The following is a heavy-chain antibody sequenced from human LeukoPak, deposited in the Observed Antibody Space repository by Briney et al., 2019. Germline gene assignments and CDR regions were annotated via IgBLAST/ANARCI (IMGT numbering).Heavy chain of an antibody. CDR3: ARSHIGYCSSTSCPAAWFDP. D-gene: IGHD2-2*01. CDR1: GYTFTSYD. CDR2: MNPNSGNT. V-gene: IGHV1-8*03. J-gene: IGHJ5*02. Sequence: ASVKVSCKASGYTFTSYDINWVRQATGQGLEWMGWMNPNSGNTGYAQKFQGRVTITTDESTSTAYMELSSLRSEDTAVYYCARSHIGYCSSTSCPAAWFDPWGQGTLVTVSS.